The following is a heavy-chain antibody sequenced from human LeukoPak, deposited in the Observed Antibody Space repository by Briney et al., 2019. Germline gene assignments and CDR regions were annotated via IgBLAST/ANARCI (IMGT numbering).Heavy chain of an antibody. V-gene: IGHV3-23*01. J-gene: IGHJ4*02. CDR3: AKDIPYYYDSSAGLNYYFDY. D-gene: IGHD3-22*01. Sequence: GGSLRLSCAASGFTFSSYAMSWVRQAPGKGLEWVSAISGSGGSTYYADSVKGRFTISRDNSKNTLYLQMNSLRAEDTAVYYCAKDIPYYYDSSAGLNYYFDYRGQGTLVTVSS. CDR2: ISGSGGST. CDR1: GFTFSSYA.